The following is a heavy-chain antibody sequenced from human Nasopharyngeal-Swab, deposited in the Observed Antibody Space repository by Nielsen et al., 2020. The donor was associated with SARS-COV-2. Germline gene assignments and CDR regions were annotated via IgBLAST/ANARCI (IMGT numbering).Heavy chain of an antibody. CDR1: GGSISSSSYY. Sequence: SETLSLTCTVSGGSISSSSYYWGWIRQPPGKGLEWIGEINHSGSTNYNPSLKSRVTISVDTSKNQFSLKLSSVTAADTAVYYCASLGRYDILTGYYGAWNIWGQGTLVTVSS. D-gene: IGHD3-9*01. J-gene: IGHJ4*02. CDR2: INHSGST. CDR3: ASLGRYDILTGYYGAWNI. V-gene: IGHV4-39*07.